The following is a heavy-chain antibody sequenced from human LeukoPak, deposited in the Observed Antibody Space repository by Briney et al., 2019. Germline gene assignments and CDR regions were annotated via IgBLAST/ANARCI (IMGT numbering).Heavy chain of an antibody. Sequence: SETLSLICTVSSGSISTSNYYWGWVRQPPGKGLEWIGEINLRGSTTYNPSLKSRVTISLDESKNQFSLKLSSVTAADTAVYFCARGGRYMGASWYRSVYYYMDVWGKGTTVTVSS. CDR3: ARGGRYMGASWYRSVYYYMDV. CDR1: SGSISTSNYY. J-gene: IGHJ6*03. CDR2: INLRGST. V-gene: IGHV4-39*07. D-gene: IGHD6-13*01.